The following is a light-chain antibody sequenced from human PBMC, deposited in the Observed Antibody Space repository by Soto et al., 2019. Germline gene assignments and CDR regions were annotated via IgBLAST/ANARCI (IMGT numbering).Light chain of an antibody. CDR1: GSSIGTNT. J-gene: IGLJ2*01. Sequence: QSVLTQPPSASGTPGQRVTISCSGSGSSIGTNTVNWYRQLPGTAPKLLIYGNNQRPSGVPDRFSGSKSGTSASLAISGLQSEDEADYSCAAWDGSLNNVLFGGGTKLTVL. CDR2: GNN. V-gene: IGLV1-44*01. CDR3: AAWDGSLNNVL.